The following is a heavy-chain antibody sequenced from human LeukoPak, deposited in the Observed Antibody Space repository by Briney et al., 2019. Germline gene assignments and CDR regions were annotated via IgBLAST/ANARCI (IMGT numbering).Heavy chain of an antibody. CDR1: GYTFTGYY. CDR2: INPNSGGT. CDR3: ARTYYDFWSGYYRELYYYCMDV. Sequence: GASVKVSCKASGYTFTGYYMHWVRQAPGQGLEWMGWINPNSGGTNYAQKFQGRVTMTRDTSISTAYMELSRLRSDDTAVYYCARTYYDFWSGYYRELYYYCMDVWGKGTTVTVSS. V-gene: IGHV1-2*02. D-gene: IGHD3-3*01. J-gene: IGHJ6*03.